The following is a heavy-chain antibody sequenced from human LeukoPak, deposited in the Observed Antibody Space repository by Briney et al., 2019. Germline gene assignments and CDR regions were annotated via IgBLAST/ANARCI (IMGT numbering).Heavy chain of an antibody. CDR1: RFTFSGSA. CDR2: IRSKANSYAT. V-gene: IGHV3-73*01. CDR3: TRGKATMVGYFDY. D-gene: IGHD5-24*01. J-gene: IGHJ4*02. Sequence: GSLRLSCAASRFTFSGSAMHWVRQASGEGLEWVGRIRSKANSYATAYAASVKGRFTISRDDSKNTAYLQMNSLKTEDTAVYYCTRGKATMVGYFDYWGQGTLVTVSS.